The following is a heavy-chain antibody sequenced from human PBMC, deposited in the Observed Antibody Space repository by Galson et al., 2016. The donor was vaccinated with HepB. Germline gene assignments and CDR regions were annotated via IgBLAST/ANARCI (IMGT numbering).Heavy chain of an antibody. D-gene: IGHD3-16*01. CDR2: IKNNGGDA. Sequence: SLRLSCAASGFTFRSYWMHWVRHAPGKGPVWVSRIKNNGGDASYADSVKGRFTSSRDDAKCTLYLQMNSLSAEDTAVYYCARDGGDGELGAFDVWGRGTTVTVSS. V-gene: IGHV3-74*01. CDR3: ARDGGDGELGAFDV. CDR1: GFTFRSYW. J-gene: IGHJ3*01.